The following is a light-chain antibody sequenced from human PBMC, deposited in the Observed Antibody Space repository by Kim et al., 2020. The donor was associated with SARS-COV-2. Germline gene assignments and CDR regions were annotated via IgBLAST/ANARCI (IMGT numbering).Light chain of an antibody. CDR1: RSNIGVNS. Sequence: QSVLTQPPSVSAAPGQKVTISCSGSRSNIGVNSVSWYQHLPGVAPKHLIYDNDKRPSGIPDRFSGSKSGTSATLDITGLQTGDEADYYCGTWDSSLSAGGVFGGGTQLTVL. CDR2: DND. V-gene: IGLV1-51*01. CDR3: GTWDSSLSAGGV. J-gene: IGLJ3*02.